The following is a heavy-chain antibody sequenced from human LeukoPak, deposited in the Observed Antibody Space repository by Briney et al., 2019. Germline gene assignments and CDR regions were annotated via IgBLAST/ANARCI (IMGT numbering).Heavy chain of an antibody. CDR2: ISSGSSTI. V-gene: IGHV3-48*03. CDR3: ARGDFAN. CDR1: GFTFSSYE. J-gene: IGHJ4*02. D-gene: IGHD3-3*01. Sequence: GGSLRLSCAASGFTFSSYEMNWIRQAPGQGLEWLSYISSGSSTIYYADSVKGRFTISRDNAKNSLFLQMNSVTDVDTDVYYCARGDFANWGQGTLVTVSS.